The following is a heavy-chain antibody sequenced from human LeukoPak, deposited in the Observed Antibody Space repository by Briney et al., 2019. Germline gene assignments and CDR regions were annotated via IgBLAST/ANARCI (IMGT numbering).Heavy chain of an antibody. CDR1: GGSISSGGYY. V-gene: IGHV4-31*03. J-gene: IGHJ4*02. Sequence: PSETLSLTCTVSGGSISSGGYYWSWIRQHPGKGLEWIGYIYYSGSTYYNPSLKSRVTISVDTSKNQFSLKLSSVTAADTAVYYCARETPSNYYDSSGYYYYFDYWGQGTLVTVSS. D-gene: IGHD3-22*01. CDR2: IYYSGST. CDR3: ARETPSNYYDSSGYYYYFDY.